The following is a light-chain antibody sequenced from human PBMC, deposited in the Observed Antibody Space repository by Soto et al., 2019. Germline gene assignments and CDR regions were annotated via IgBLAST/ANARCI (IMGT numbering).Light chain of an antibody. CDR2: GAS. J-gene: IGKJ5*01. V-gene: IGKV3-20*01. Sequence: SVLLQSPGTLSLSPGERATLSCRASQSFSSTYLAWYRQKPGQAPRLLGYGASSRATGIPDRFSGFGSGTDFTLTISRLEPEDFAVYFCQQYGSSPITFGEGTRPEIK. CDR3: QQYGSSPIT. CDR1: QSFSSTY.